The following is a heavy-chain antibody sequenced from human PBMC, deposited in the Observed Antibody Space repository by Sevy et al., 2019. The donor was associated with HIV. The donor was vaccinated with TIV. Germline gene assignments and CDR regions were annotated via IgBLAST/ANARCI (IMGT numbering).Heavy chain of an antibody. J-gene: IGHJ2*01. V-gene: IGHV4-59*13. D-gene: IGHD3-16*02. Sequence: SETLSLTCTVSGGSISSSYWSWIRQPPGKGLEWIGYIFHTGSTTYNPSLKSRVTISLDTSKSQFSLKSNSVTAADTAVYYCARALSDYVWGSYRYGGRYFDLWGRGTLVTVSS. CDR2: IFHTGST. CDR3: ARALSDYVWGSYRYGGRYFDL. CDR1: GGSISSSY.